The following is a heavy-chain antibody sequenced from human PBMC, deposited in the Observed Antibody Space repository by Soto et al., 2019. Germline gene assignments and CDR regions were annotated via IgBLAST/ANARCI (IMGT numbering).Heavy chain of an antibody. Sequence: EVQLVESGGGLVQPGGSLRLSCAASGFTFSSYWMHWVRQAPGKGLVWVSRINSDGSSTSYADSVKGRFTISRDNAKNTLYLQMNSLRAEDTAVYYCTTPIFGVPIGFQHWGQGTLVTVSS. J-gene: IGHJ1*01. CDR1: GFTFSSYW. D-gene: IGHD3-3*01. CDR3: TTPIFGVPIGFQH. CDR2: INSDGSST. V-gene: IGHV3-74*01.